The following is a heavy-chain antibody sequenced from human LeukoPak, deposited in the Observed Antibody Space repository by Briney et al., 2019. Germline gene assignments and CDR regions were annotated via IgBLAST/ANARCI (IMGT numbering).Heavy chain of an antibody. CDR3: ARLSECSSTSCPAGRYWYFDL. CDR1: GGSISSSSYY. J-gene: IGHJ2*01. V-gene: IGHV4-39*07. D-gene: IGHD2-2*01. Sequence: SSETLSLTCTVSGGSISSSSYYWGWIRQPPGKGLVWIGSIYYSGSTYYNPSLKSRVIISVDTSKNQFSLKLSSVTAADTAVYYCARLSECSSTSCPAGRYWYFDLWGRGTLVTVSS. CDR2: IYYSGST.